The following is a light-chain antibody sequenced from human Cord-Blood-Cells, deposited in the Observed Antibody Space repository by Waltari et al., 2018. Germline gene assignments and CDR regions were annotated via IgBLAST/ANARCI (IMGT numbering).Light chain of an antibody. CDR3: QQSYSTPLFT. Sequence: DIQMTQSPSSLSASVGDRVTITCRTSQSISSYLNWYQQKPGKAPKLLIYAASSLQSGVPSRFSCSASGTEFTLSISSLQPEDFATYYCQQSYSTPLFTFGPGTKVDIK. CDR1: QSISSY. V-gene: IGKV1-39*01. J-gene: IGKJ3*01. CDR2: AAS.